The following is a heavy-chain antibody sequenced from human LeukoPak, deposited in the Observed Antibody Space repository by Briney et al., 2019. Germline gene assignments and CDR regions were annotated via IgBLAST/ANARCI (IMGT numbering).Heavy chain of an antibody. Sequence: PGRSLRLSCAASGFTFSSCTMHWVRQAPGKGLEWVTFISYNGSNKYYADSVKGRFTISRDNSKNTLYLQMNSLKPEDTAVYYCARDQIIVTTVLDYYYGMDVWGQGTTVTVSS. V-gene: IGHV3-30-3*01. CDR3: ARDQIIVTTVLDYYYGMDV. CDR2: ISYNGSNK. D-gene: IGHD5-12*01. CDR1: GFTFSSCT. J-gene: IGHJ6*02.